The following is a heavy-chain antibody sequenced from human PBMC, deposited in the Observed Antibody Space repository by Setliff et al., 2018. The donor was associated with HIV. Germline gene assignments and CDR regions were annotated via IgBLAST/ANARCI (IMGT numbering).Heavy chain of an antibody. Sequence: PSETLSLTCTVSGGSISSGAYYWTWIRQHPGKGLEWIGYIYYSGITHYNPSLKSRVTISVDTSKNQFSLNLNSVTVADTAVYYCARLRGLNLEPFDYWGQGTLVTVSS. CDR3: ARLRGLNLEPFDY. V-gene: IGHV4-31*03. CDR2: IYYSGIT. J-gene: IGHJ4*02. CDR1: GGSISSGAYY. D-gene: IGHD1-1*01.